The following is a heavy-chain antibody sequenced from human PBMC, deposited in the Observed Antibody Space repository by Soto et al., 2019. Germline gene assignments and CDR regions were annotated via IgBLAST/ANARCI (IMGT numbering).Heavy chain of an antibody. CDR3: ARHQRLAERLYACDD. CDR2: IDPSDSYT. D-gene: IGHD1-1*01. V-gene: IGHV5-10-1*01. CDR1: GYPFPYFW. Sequence: ESLKISCEGSGYPFPYFWITWVRQMPGKGLEWMGTIDPSDSYTDYSPSFQGHVTLSADKSRSTAYLQWSSLKASDTAMYYCARHQRLAERLYACDDWGQGTPVIVSS. J-gene: IGHJ4*02.